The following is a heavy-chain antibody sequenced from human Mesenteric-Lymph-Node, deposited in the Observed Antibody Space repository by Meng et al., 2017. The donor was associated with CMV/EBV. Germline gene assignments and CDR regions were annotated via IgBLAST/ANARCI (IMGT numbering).Heavy chain of an antibody. D-gene: IGHD1-14*01. V-gene: IGHV3-74*01. CDR1: GFIFSSYW. Sequence: GESLKISCAASGFIFSSYWMHWVRQAPGKGLVWVSRINSDGSSTSYADSVKGRLTISRDNAKNTLYLQMNNLRAEDTAVYYCARTGVPHPGGMDVWGQGTTVTVSS. CDR2: INSDGSST. CDR3: ARTGVPHPGGMDV. J-gene: IGHJ6*02.